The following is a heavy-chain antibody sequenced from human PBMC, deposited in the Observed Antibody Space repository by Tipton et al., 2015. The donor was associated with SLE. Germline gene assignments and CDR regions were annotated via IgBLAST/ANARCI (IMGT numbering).Heavy chain of an antibody. J-gene: IGHJ4*02. D-gene: IGHD4-11*01. Sequence: LRLSCTVSGGSISSSSYYWGWIRQPPGKGLEWIGSIYYSGSTYYNPSLKSRVTISVDTSKNQFSLKLSSVTAADTAVYFCARLNYSDFHFDYWGQGTRVTVSS. CDR1: GGSISSSSYY. CDR2: IYYSGST. V-gene: IGHV4-39*01. CDR3: ARLNYSDFHFDY.